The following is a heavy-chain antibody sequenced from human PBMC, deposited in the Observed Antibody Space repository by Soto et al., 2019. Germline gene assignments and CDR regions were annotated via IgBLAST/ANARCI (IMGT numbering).Heavy chain of an antibody. V-gene: IGHV6-1*01. CDR2: TYYRSKWYT. D-gene: IGHD4-17*01. J-gene: IGHJ4*02. CDR3: VRDRPSYGDCFDY. Sequence: LSQTLSLTCAISGDSVSSNSAAWNWIRQSPSRGLEWLGRTYYRSKWYTDYAESVKSRITVSPDTSENQFSLHLNSVTPEDTAVYYCVRDRPSYGDCFDYWGQGTLVTVSS. CDR1: GDSVSSNSAA.